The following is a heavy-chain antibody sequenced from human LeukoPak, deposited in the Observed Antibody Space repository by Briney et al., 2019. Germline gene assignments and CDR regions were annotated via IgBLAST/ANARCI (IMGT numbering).Heavy chain of an antibody. V-gene: IGHV1-58*01. CDR2: IVVGSGNT. J-gene: IGHJ4*02. CDR3: AADSEPFITGTRGDY. CDR1: GSTFTSSA. D-gene: IGHD1-7*01. Sequence: GASVKVSCKASGSTFTSSAVQWVRQARGQRLEWIGWIVVGSGNTNYAQKFQERVTITRDMSTSTAYMELSSLRSEDTAVYYCAADSEPFITGTRGDYWGQGTLVTVSS.